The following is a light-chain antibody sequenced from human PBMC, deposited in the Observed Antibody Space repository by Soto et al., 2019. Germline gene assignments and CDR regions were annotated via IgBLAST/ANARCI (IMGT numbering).Light chain of an antibody. CDR2: EVS. Sequence: QSALTQPPSASGSPGQSVTISCTGTSTDVGGYNYVSWYQQHPGKAPKLMMFEVSKRPSGVPDRFSGSKFGNTASLTVSGLQAEYEADYYCASYGGNNNLLFGGGTKLTVL. J-gene: IGLJ2*01. V-gene: IGLV2-8*01. CDR3: ASYGGNNNLL. CDR1: STDVGGYNY.